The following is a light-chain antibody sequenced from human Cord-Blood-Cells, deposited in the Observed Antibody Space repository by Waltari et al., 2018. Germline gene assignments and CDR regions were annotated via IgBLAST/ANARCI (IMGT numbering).Light chain of an antibody. CDR3: QQSYSTPPWT. Sequence: DIQMTQSPSSLSASVGDRVTITCRASQSISSYLNWYQQKPGKAPKLLIYAASSLPSGVPSRFSGRGSGTDFTLTISSLQPEDFATYYCQQSYSTPPWTFGQWTKVEIK. CDR1: QSISSY. J-gene: IGKJ1*01. V-gene: IGKV1-39*01. CDR2: AAS.